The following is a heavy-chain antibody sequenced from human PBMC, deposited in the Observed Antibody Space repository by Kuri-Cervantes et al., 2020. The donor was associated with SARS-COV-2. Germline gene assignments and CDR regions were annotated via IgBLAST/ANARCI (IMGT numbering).Heavy chain of an antibody. V-gene: IGHV1-69*05. Sequence: SVKVSCKASGYTFTSYDINWVRQATGLGLEWMGGIIPIFGTANYAQKFQGGVTITTDESTSTAYMELSSLRSEDTAVYYCARGGLSSSAATYYYYYMDVWGKGTTVTVSS. CDR2: IIPIFGTA. CDR3: ARGGLSSSAATYYYYYMDV. J-gene: IGHJ6*03. CDR1: GYTFTSYD. D-gene: IGHD6-6*01.